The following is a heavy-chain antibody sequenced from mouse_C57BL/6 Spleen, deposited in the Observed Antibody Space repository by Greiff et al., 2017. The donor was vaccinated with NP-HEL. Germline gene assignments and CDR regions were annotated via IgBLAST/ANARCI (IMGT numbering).Heavy chain of an antibody. CDR1: GYSITSGYD. CDR2: ISYSGST. Sequence: EVKLVDSGPGMVKPSQSLSLTCTVTGYSITSGYDWHWIRHFPGNKLEWMGYISYSGSTNYNPSLKSRISITHDTSKNHFFLKLNSVTTEDTATYYCARGGSYDGYPAWFAYWGQGTLVTVSA. D-gene: IGHD2-3*01. CDR3: ARGGSYDGYPAWFAY. J-gene: IGHJ3*01. V-gene: IGHV3-1*01.